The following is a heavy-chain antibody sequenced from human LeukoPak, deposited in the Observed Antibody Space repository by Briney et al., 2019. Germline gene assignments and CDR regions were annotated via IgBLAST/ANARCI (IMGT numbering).Heavy chain of an antibody. CDR2: IYPGDSDT. J-gene: IGHJ5*02. D-gene: IGHD2-2*01. CDR3: ARHLRYRSSTSCYWNWFDP. Sequence: GESLKISCKGSGYSFTSYWIGWVRQMPGKGLEWMGIIYPGDSDTRYSPSFQGQVTISADKSISTAYLQWSSLKASDTAMYYCARHLRYRSSTSCYWNWFDPWGQGTLVTVSS. V-gene: IGHV5-51*01. CDR1: GYSFTSYW.